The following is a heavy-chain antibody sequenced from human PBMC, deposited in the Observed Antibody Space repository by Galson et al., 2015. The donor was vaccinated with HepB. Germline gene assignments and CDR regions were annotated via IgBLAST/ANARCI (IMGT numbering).Heavy chain of an antibody. CDR1: GGSFSDYY. CDR2: IFHSGIT. V-gene: IGHV4-34*12. J-gene: IGHJ4*02. Sequence: ETLSLTCAVYGGSFSDYYWSWIRQPPGKGLEWIGEIFHSGITNYNPSLKSRVTMSVDTSKNHFSLKLTSVTVAETAVYYCARGPKGRDYFDYWNQGSLVTVSS. CDR3: ARGPKGRDYFDY.